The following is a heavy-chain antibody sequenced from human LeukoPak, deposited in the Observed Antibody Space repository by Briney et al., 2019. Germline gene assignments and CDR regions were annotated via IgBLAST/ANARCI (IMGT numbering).Heavy chain of an antibody. Sequence: GGSLRLSCAASGFIFSTYGMSWVRQGPGKGLEWLSAITSTGGATYYADSVRGRFTISRDNSKNTVYLQVNSLRAEDTAIFYCAMTAAGKFDNWGQGTLVTVSS. CDR1: GFIFSTYG. V-gene: IGHV3-23*01. D-gene: IGHD6-13*01. CDR2: ITSTGGAT. CDR3: AMTAAGKFDN. J-gene: IGHJ4*02.